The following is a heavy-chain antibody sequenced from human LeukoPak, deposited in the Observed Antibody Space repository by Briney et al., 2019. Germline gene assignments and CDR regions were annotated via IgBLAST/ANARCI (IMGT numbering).Heavy chain of an antibody. CDR3: ARIGSGSGDY. J-gene: IGHJ4*02. V-gene: IGHV4-34*01. CDR1: GGSFSGYY. CDR2: IYHSGST. Sequence: SETLSLTCAVYGGSFSGYYWSWIRQPPGKGLEWIGYIYHSGSTYYNPSLKSRVTISVDTSKNQFSLKLSSVTAADTAVYYCARIGSGSGDYWGQGTLVTVSS. D-gene: IGHD6-19*01.